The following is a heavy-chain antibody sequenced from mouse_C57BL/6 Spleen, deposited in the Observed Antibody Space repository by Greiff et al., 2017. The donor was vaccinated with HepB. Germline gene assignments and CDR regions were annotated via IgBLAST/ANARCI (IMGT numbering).Heavy chain of an antibody. J-gene: IGHJ3*01. D-gene: IGHD2-4*01. CDR1: GFTFSDYG. Sequence: EVMLVESGGGLVKPGGSLKLSCAASGFTFSDYGMHWVRQAPEKGLEWVAYISSGSSTTYYADTVKGRFTISRDNAKNTLFLQMTSLRSEDTAMYYCANYDWFAYWGQGTLVTVSA. CDR3: ANYDWFAY. CDR2: ISSGSSTT. V-gene: IGHV5-17*01.